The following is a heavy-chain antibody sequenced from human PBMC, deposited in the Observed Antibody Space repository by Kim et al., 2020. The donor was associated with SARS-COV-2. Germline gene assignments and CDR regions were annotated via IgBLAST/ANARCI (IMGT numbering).Heavy chain of an antibody. V-gene: IGHV4-61*01. D-gene: IGHD6-19*01. Sequence: SETLSLTCTVSGGSVSSGSYYWSWIRQPPGKGLEWIGYIYYSGSTNYNPSLKSRVTISVDTSKNQFSLKLSSVTAADTAVYYCAREVAVAGNADYWGQGT. CDR1: GGSVSSGSYY. CDR3: AREVAVAGNADY. J-gene: IGHJ4*02. CDR2: IYYSGST.